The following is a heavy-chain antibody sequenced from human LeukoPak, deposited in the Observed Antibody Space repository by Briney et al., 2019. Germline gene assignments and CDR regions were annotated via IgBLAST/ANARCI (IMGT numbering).Heavy chain of an antibody. J-gene: IGHJ4*02. CDR3: ARVAAAGTSGVDY. V-gene: IGHV1-18*01. CDR1: GYTFTSYG. CDR2: ISAYNGNT. D-gene: IGHD6-13*01. Sequence: GASVKVSCKASGYTFTSYGISWVRQAPGPGLEWMGWISAYNGNTNYAQKYQARVTMTTDTSTSTAYMELRSLRPDDTAVYYCARVAAAGTSGVDYWGQGTLVTVSS.